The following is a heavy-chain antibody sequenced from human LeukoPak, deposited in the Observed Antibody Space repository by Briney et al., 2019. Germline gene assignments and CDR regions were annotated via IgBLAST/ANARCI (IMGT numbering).Heavy chain of an antibody. CDR2: LYSGRTT. Sequence: AETLSLTCTVSGDSFTSSSHHWGWIRQSPGKGLEWIGSLYSGRTTYYNPTLNSPVTISLVTSKNQFSLQLNSVTAADTAIYYCVRHDGRGGNTMGALDSWGQGSLVTVSS. CDR3: VRHDGRGGNTMGALDS. D-gene: IGHD3-3*01. J-gene: IGHJ4*02. CDR1: GDSFTSSSHH. V-gene: IGHV4-39*01.